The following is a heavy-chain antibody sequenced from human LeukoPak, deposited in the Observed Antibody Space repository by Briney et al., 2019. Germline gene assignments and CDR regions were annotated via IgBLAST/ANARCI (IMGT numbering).Heavy chain of an antibody. CDR3: ARDYYDSSGGIDY. CDR2: IYSGGST. D-gene: IGHD3-22*01. CDR1: GFTFRNYG. J-gene: IGHJ4*02. Sequence: GGSLRLSCAASGFTFRNYGMSWVRQAPGKGLEWVSVIYSGGSTYYADSVKGRFTISRDNAKNSLYLQMNSLRAEDTAVYYCARDYYDSSGGIDYWGQGTLVTVSS. V-gene: IGHV3-66*01.